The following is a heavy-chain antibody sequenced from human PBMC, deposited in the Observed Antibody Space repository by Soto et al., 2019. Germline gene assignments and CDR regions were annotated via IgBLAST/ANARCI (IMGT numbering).Heavy chain of an antibody. CDR2: SYHSGST. D-gene: IGHD3-10*01. Sequence: SETLSLTCAVSGGSISSGGYSWSWIRQPPGKGLEWSGYSYHSGSTYYNPSLKSRVTISVDRSKNQFSLKLSSVTAADTAVYYCARVPGPWGQGPLVTVSS. CDR3: ARVPGP. J-gene: IGHJ5*02. V-gene: IGHV4-30-2*01. CDR1: GGSISSGGYS.